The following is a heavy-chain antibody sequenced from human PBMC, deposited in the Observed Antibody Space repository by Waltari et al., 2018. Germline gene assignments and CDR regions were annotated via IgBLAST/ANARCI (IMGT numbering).Heavy chain of an antibody. D-gene: IGHD3-10*01. CDR3: ARDLLTPGVSYCGMDV. J-gene: IGHJ6*02. CDR1: GFTFSNSW. V-gene: IGHV3-74*03. Sequence: EVQLVESGGGVVQPGGFLGLSCAASGFTFSNSWMPRVRQAPGKGLVWVSRIDNDGSTTKYADSVKGRFTVSRDNADNTVYLQMHSLRADDTAVYFCARDLLTPGVSYCGMDVWGQGTTVTVSS. CDR2: IDNDGSTT.